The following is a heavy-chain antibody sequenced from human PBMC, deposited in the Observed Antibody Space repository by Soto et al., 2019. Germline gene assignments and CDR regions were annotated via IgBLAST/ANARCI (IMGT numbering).Heavy chain of an antibody. CDR2: IYYSGST. Sequence: QVQLQESGPGLVKPSQTLSLTCTVSGGSISSGGYYWSWIRQHPGKGLEWIGYIYYSGSTYYNPSLKSRVTISVDTSKNQFALKLSSVTAADTAVYYCARDAFRGSYQNYWGQGTLVTVSS. V-gene: IGHV4-31*03. D-gene: IGHD1-26*01. J-gene: IGHJ4*02. CDR3: ARDAFRGSYQNY. CDR1: GGSISSGGYY.